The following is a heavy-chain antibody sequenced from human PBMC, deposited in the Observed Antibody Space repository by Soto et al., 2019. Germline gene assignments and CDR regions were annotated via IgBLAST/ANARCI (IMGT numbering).Heavy chain of an antibody. CDR3: ARGYCSSTSCRHSNYYGMDV. J-gene: IGHJ6*02. V-gene: IGHV3-21*01. Sequence: EVQLVESGGGLVKPGGSLRLSCAASGFTFSSYSMNWVRQAPGKGLEWVPSISSSSSYIYYADSVKGRFTISRDNAKNSLYLQMNSLRAEDTAVYYCARGYCSSTSCRHSNYYGMDVWGQGTTVTVSS. CDR2: ISSSSSYI. D-gene: IGHD2-2*01. CDR1: GFTFSSYS.